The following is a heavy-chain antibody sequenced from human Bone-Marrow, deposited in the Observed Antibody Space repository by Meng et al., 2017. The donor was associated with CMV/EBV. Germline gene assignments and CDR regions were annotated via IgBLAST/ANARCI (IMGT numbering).Heavy chain of an antibody. CDR3: ARLAYSYDYVDY. J-gene: IGHJ4*02. CDR2: INHSGST. Sequence: SETLSLTCAVYGGSFSGYYWSWIRQPPGKGLEWIGEINHSGSTNYNPSLKSRVTISVDTSKNQFSLKLSSVTAADTAVYYCARLAYSYDYVDYWGQGTLVTVSS. CDR1: GGSFSGYY. D-gene: IGHD5-18*01. V-gene: IGHV4-34*01.